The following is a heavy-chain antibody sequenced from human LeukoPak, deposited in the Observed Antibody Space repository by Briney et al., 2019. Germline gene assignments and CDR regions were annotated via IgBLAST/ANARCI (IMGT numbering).Heavy chain of an antibody. CDR2: MNPNSGNT. CDR1: GYTFTTYD. D-gene: IGHD6-6*01. J-gene: IGHJ4*02. Sequence: GASVKASCKASGYTFTTYDINWVRQAPGQGLEWMGWMNPNSGNTGYALKFQGRVTITRHTSLSTAYMELSSLRSEDTAVYYCARGASRSFDIWGQGTLVTVSS. CDR3: ARGASRSFDI. V-gene: IGHV1-8*03.